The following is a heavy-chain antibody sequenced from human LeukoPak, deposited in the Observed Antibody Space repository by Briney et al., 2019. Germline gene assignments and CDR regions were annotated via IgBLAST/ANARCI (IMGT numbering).Heavy chain of an antibody. J-gene: IGHJ4*02. Sequence: ETLSLTCTVSGGSISSYYWSWIRQPPGKGLEWVSYISSSSTIYYADSVKGRFTISRDTAKNSLYLQMNSLRTEDTAVYHCARAGSHRNSGYDYWGQGTLVTVSS. D-gene: IGHD5-12*01. CDR1: GGSISSYY. CDR2: ISSSSTI. V-gene: IGHV3-69-1*01. CDR3: ARAGSHRNSGYDY.